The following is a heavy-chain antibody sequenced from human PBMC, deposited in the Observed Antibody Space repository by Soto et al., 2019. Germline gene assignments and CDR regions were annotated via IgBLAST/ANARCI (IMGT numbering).Heavy chain of an antibody. CDR3: ARDYCSGGSCLLDY. V-gene: IGHV3-21*01. D-gene: IGHD2-15*01. J-gene: IGHJ4*02. CDR2: ISSSSSYI. CDR1: GFTFSSYS. Sequence: PVGSLRLSGAASGFTFSSYSMNWVRQAPGKGLEWVSSISSSSSYIYYADSVKGRFTISRDNAKNSLYLQMNSLRAEDTAVYYCARDYCSGGSCLLDYWGQGTLLTV.